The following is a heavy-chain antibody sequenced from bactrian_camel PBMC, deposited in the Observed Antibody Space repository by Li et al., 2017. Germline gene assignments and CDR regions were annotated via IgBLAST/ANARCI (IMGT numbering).Heavy chain of an antibody. CDR2: IDTDGGT. CDR1: SSVYC. CDR3: AASLGYRDGGSCYTASRRRYDYDY. Sequence: VQLVESGGGEVQAGGSLKLTCVTSSSVYCVGWFRHPPGKREMREAVATIDTDGGTFYAASVKGRFTISQDNAKSTLYLQMNSLKPEDTAMYYCAASLGYRDGGSCYTASRRRYDYDYWGQGTQVT. J-gene: IGHJ4*01. D-gene: IGHD1*01. V-gene: IGHV3S53*01.